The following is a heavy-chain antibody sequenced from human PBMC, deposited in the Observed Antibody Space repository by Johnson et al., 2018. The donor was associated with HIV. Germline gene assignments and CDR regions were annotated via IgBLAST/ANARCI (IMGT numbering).Heavy chain of an antibody. CDR3: VRRDSGSLSFDI. CDR1: GFTFSSYA. Sequence: VQLVESGGGVVQPERSLRLSCSASGFTFSSYAMHWVRQAPGKGLVWVSGINWNGGATGYADSVKGRCTISRDNDRNSLYLQMNNLRVEDTALYYCVRRDSGSLSFDIWGQGTKVTVSS. D-gene: IGHD1-26*01. J-gene: IGHJ3*02. CDR2: INWNGGAT. V-gene: IGHV3-20*04.